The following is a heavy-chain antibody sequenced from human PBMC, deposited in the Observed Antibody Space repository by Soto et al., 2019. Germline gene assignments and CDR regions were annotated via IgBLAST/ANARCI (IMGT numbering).Heavy chain of an antibody. CDR2: ISYDGSNK. J-gene: IGHJ6*02. D-gene: IGHD3-3*02. V-gene: IGHV3-30*03. Sequence: QVQLVESGGGVVQPGRSLRLSCAASGFTFSSYGMHWVRQAPGKGLEWVAVISYDGSNKYYADSVKGRLTISRDNSKNTLYLQMNSLRAEDTAVYYCADSGISHYYYGMDVWGQGTTVTVSS. CDR3: ADSGISHYYYGMDV. CDR1: GFTFSSYG.